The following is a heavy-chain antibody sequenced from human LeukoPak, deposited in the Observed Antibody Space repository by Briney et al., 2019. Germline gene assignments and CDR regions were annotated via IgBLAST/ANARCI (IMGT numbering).Heavy chain of an antibody. V-gene: IGHV4-34*01. Sequence: SETLSLTCAVYGGSFSGYYWSWIRQPPGKGLEWIGEINHSGSTNYSPSLKSRVTISVDTSKNQFSLKLSSVTAADTAVYYCARWVPNYYYYGMDVWGQGTTVTVSS. CDR1: GGSFSGYY. CDR2: INHSGST. CDR3: ARWVPNYYYYGMDV. J-gene: IGHJ6*02.